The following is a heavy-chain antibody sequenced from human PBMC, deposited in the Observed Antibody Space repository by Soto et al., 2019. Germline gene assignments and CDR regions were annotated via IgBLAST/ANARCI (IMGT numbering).Heavy chain of an antibody. CDR1: GFTFSGSA. CDR3: TRTTASVYYDILTGYYPWFDP. CDR2: IRSKANSYAT. V-gene: IGHV3-73*01. Sequence: PGGSLRLSCAASGFTFSGSAMHWVRQASGKGLEWVGRIRSKANSYATAYAASVKGRFTISRDDSKNTAYLQMNSLKTEDTAVYYCTRTTASVYYDILTGYYPWFDPWGQGTLVTVSS. D-gene: IGHD3-9*01. J-gene: IGHJ5*02.